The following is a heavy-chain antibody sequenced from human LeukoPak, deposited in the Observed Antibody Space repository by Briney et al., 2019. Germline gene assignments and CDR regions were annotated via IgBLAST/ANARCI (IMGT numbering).Heavy chain of an antibody. CDR2: IKSKTDGGTT. CDR3: TIGGRPGTFDY. J-gene: IGHJ4*02. V-gene: IGHV3-15*01. D-gene: IGHD6-13*01. CDR1: GFTLINAR. Sequence: PGGGLRLSCAASGFTLINARMSWVRQAPGKGQGWVGRIKSKTDGGTTDYAAPVKGRFTISRDDSKNTLYLQMNSLKTEDTAVYYCTIGGRPGTFDYWGQGTLATVSS.